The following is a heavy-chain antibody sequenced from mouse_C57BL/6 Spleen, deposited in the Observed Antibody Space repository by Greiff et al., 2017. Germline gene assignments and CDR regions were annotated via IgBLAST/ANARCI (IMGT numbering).Heavy chain of an antibody. V-gene: IGHV1-76*01. CDR2: IYPGSGNT. Sequence: QVQLQQSGAELVRPGASVKLSCKASGYTFTDYYINWVKQRPGQGLEWIARIYPGSGNTYYNEKFKGKATLTAEKSSSTAYMQLSSLTSEDSAVXFCASSGDDGFAYWGQGTLVTVSA. D-gene: IGHD3-1*01. CDR3: ASSGDDGFAY. CDR1: GYTFTDYY. J-gene: IGHJ3*01.